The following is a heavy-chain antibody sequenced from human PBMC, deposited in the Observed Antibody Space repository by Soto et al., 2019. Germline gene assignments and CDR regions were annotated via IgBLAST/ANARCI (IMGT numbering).Heavy chain of an antibody. V-gene: IGHV4-59*01. CDR2: IYYSGST. J-gene: IGHJ3*02. CDR1: GASISAYY. Sequence: QVQLQESGPGLVKPSETLSLTCSVSGASISAYYWSWIRQPPGKGLEWIAYIYYSGSTSCNPSLKWGVPVSLDTSKDHCSLKLSAVNAADTTLYYCARTYDGSSPNSGGYCFDIWGPAKMATVSS. CDR3: ARTYDGSSPNSGGYCFDI. D-gene: IGHD3-22*01.